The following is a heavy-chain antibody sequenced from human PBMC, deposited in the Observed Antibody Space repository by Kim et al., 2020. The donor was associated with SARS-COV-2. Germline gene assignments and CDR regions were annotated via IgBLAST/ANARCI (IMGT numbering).Heavy chain of an antibody. D-gene: IGHD1-26*01. CDR1: GFTFNNYA. Sequence: GGSLRLSCAASGFTFNNYAMSWVRQAPGKGLEWVSGISPSGSSTYYADSVKGRFTISRDKSKNTLYLQMNSLRGEDTAVFYCAKGRPEWVATTREFNYWG. J-gene: IGHJ4*01. V-gene: IGHV3-23*01. CDR2: ISPSGSST. CDR3: AKGRPEWVATTREFNY.